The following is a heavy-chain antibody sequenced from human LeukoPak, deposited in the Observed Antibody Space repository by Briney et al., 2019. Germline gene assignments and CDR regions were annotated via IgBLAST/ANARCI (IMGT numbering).Heavy chain of an antibody. CDR2: TYYSGST. D-gene: IGHD6-13*01. J-gene: IGHJ4*02. CDR3: ALSQRLSSGSWSRGDY. Sequence: SETLSLTCTVSGGSISGYYWSWIRQPPGKGLEWIGYTYYSGSTNYNPSLKSRVTISVDTSKNQFSLKLNSVTAADTAVYYCALSQRLSSGSWSRGDYWGQGTLVTVSS. CDR1: GGSISGYY. V-gene: IGHV4-59*08.